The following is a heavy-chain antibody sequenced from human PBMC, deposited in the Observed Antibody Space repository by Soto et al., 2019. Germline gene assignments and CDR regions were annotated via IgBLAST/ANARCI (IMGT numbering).Heavy chain of an antibody. CDR2: ISGSGGST. CDR1: GFTFSSYA. D-gene: IGHD6-13*01. V-gene: IGHV3-23*01. J-gene: IGHJ4*02. Sequence: GGSLRLSCAASGFTFSSYAMSWVRQAPGKGLEWVSAISGSGGSTYYADSVKGRFTISRDNSKNTLYLQMNSLRAEDTAVYYCAKDSFSKTGYSSSWYYYWGQGTLVTVSS. CDR3: AKDSFSKTGYSSSWYYY.